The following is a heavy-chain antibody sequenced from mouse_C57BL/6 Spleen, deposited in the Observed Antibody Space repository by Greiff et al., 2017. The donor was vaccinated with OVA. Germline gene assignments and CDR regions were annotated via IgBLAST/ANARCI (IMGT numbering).Heavy chain of an antibody. V-gene: IGHV2-5*01. CDR3: AKNGDCYGFDY. D-gene: IGHD1-1*01. J-gene: IGHJ2*01. CDR2: ICRGGST. Sequence: VNVVESGPGLVQPSQSLSITCTVSGFSLTSYGVHWVRQSPGKGLEWLGVICRGGSTDYNAAFMPRLSITKDNSNSQVFFKMNSLQADDTAIYYCAKNGDCYGFDYWGQGTTLTVSA. CDR1: GFSLTSYG.